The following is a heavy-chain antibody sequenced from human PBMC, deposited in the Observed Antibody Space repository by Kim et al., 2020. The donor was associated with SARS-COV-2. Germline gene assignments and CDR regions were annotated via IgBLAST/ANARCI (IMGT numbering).Heavy chain of an antibody. Sequence: AKGRLPISRDDAKNSLYLQMTSLRDEDTAVYYCASGVFQGSYYYYYGMDVWGQGTTVTVSS. D-gene: IGHD1-26*01. J-gene: IGHJ6*02. V-gene: IGHV3-48*02. CDR3: ASGVFQGSYYYYYGMDV.